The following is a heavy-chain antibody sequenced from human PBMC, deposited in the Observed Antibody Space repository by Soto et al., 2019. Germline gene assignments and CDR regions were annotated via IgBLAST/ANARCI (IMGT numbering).Heavy chain of an antibody. CDR1: GFTFSRSD. D-gene: IGHD2-8*01. CDR2: VRSKIHNYAT. Sequence: QLVESGGGLVQAGGSLRLSCSASGFTFSRSDLHWVRQAPGKGLEWVGRVRSKIHNYATSFADSVRGRFTISRNDSYNMVSLEMSGLKSEDTALYYCSRHEEGRRMVFYGMDVWGQGTTVTVSS. J-gene: IGHJ6*02. V-gene: IGHV3-73*02. CDR3: SRHEEGRRMVFYGMDV.